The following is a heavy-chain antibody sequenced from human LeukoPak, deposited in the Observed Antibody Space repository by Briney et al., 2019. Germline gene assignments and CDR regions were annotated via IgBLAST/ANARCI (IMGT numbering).Heavy chain of an antibody. Sequence: GASVKVSCKASGYTFTNYDINWVRQAPGQGLEWLGWMDPNTGNTGYAQKFQGRVTITRNTSISTAYMELSSLRSEDTAVYYCAAHRHYSSGWFDYWGQGTLVTVSP. CDR2: MDPNTGNT. D-gene: IGHD6-19*01. CDR3: AAHRHYSSGWFDY. J-gene: IGHJ4*02. V-gene: IGHV1-8*03. CDR1: GYTFTNYD.